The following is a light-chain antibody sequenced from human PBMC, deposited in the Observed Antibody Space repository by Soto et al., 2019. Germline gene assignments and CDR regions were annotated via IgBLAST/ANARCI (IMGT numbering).Light chain of an antibody. Sequence: EIVLTQSPGTLSLSPGERATLSCRASQSVSSSHLAWYQQKPGQAPRLLIYGASSRATGIPDRFSGSGSGTDFTLTISRLEPEDFAVYYCQQYGSSPLVAFGQGTKVDIK. J-gene: IGKJ1*01. CDR3: QQYGSSPLVA. CDR2: GAS. CDR1: QSVSSSH. V-gene: IGKV3-20*01.